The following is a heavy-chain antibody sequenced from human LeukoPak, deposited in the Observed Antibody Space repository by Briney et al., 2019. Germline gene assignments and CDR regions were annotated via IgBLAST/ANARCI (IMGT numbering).Heavy chain of an antibody. CDR2: IIDSGSST. D-gene: IGHD3-10*01. J-gene: IGHJ5*02. V-gene: IGHV3-23*01. CDR1: GFTFSSYS. CDR3: TRLGPYGSGSIP. Sequence: GGSLRLSCAASGFTFSSYSMSWVRQAPGKGLEWVSAIIDSGSSTYYADSVKGRFTISRDDSKNTAYLQMNSLKTEDTAVYYCTRLGPYGSGSIPWGQGTLVTVSS.